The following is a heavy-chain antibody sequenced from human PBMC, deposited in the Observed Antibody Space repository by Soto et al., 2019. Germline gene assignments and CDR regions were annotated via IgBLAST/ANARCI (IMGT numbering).Heavy chain of an antibody. CDR3: ARAATGSSSWITYYYYYGMDV. CDR2: INPNSGGT. CDR1: GYTFTGYY. V-gene: IGHV1-2*04. Sequence: ASVKVSCKASGYTFTGYYMHWVRQAPGQGLEWMGWINPNSGGTNYAQKFQGWVTMTRDTSISTAYMELSRLRSDDTAVYYCARAATGSSSWITYYYYYGMDVWG. J-gene: IGHJ6*02. D-gene: IGHD6-13*01.